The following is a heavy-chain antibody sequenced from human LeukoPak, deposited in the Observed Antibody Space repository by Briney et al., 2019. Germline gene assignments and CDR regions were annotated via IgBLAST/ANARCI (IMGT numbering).Heavy chain of an antibody. D-gene: IGHD6-13*01. V-gene: IGHV3-48*03. CDR2: ISSSGSTI. CDR1: GFTFSSYE. CDR3: ARGAVEGSSSSNNFDC. Sequence: GGSLRLSCAASGFTFSSYEMNWVRQAPGKGLEWVSYISSSGSTIYYADSVKGRFTISRDNAKNSLYLQMNSLRAEDTAVYYCARGAVEGSSSSNNFDCWCQGTLVIVSS. J-gene: IGHJ4*02.